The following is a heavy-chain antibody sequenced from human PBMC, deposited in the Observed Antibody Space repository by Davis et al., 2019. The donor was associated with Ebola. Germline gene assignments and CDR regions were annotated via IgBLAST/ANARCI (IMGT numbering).Heavy chain of an antibody. CDR2: ISSSSSYI. CDR1: GFTFSSYS. CDR3: AKDRGSVHPYYFDY. V-gene: IGHV3-21*01. D-gene: IGHD1-26*01. J-gene: IGHJ4*02. Sequence: GGSLRLSCAASGFTFSSYSMNWVRQAPGKGLEWVSSISSSSSYIYYADSVKGRFTISRDNAKNSLYLQMNSLRAEDTAVYYCAKDRGSVHPYYFDYWGQGTLVTVSS.